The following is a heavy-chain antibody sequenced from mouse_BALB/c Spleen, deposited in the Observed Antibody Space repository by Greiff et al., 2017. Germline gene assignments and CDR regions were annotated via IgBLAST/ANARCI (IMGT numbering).Heavy chain of an antibody. V-gene: IGHV5-4*02. CDR3: ARGASMDY. Sequence: EVQLVESGGGLVKPGGSLKLSCAASGFTFSDYYMYCVRQTPEKRLEWVATISDGGSYTYYPDSVKGRFTISRDNAKNNLYLQMSSLKSEDTAMYYCARGASMDYWGQGTSVTVSS. CDR1: GFTFSDYY. J-gene: IGHJ4*01. CDR2: ISDGGSYT.